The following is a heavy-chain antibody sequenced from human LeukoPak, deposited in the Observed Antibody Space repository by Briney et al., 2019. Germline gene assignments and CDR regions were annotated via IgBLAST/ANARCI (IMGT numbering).Heavy chain of an antibody. CDR1: GGSFSGYY. CDR2: IHNSGTS. J-gene: IGHJ4*02. V-gene: IGHV4-59*01. Sequence: SETLSLTCAVYGGSFSGYYWGWIRQPPGKGLEWIGYIHNSGTSTYNLSLKSRVTISADTSKNQFSLKLNSMTTADTAVYYCTRGAGWLIDYWGQGILVTVSS. D-gene: IGHD3-16*01. CDR3: TRGAGWLIDY.